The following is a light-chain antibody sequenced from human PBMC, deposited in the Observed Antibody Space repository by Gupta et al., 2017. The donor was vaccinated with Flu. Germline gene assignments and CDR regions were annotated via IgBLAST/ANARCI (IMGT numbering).Light chain of an antibody. CDR1: SSNIGRNY. CDR2: DDN. Sequence: VTNSYCVSSSNIGRNYVSWYQQYPGTAANLLIYDDNKRHSAVPDRVSGSISGTTATMNIAGLQTAEEADYYCGSWDVDVTGFMVLGGGTKVTVL. CDR3: GSWDVDVTGFMV. J-gene: IGLJ2*01. V-gene: IGLV1-51*02.